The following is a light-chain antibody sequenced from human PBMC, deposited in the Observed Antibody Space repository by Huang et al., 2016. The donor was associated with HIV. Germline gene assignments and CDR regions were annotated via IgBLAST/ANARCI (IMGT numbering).Light chain of an antibody. CDR1: QTISNW. CDR3: HHYNSYSWA. CDR2: KAS. Sequence: DIQMTQSASTLSASVGDRVTITCRASQTISNWLAWYQQKPGKAPNLLIYKASTLESGVPSRFSGSGSGTEFTLTISSLQPDDFATYYCHHYNSYSWAFGQGTKVEIK. V-gene: IGKV1-5*03. J-gene: IGKJ1*01.